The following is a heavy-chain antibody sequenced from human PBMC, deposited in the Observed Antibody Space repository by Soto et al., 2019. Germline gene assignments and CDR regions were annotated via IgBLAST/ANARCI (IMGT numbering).Heavy chain of an antibody. CDR2: IIPIFGTA. J-gene: IGHJ5*02. Sequence: QVQLVQSGAEVKKPGSSVKVSCKASGGTFSSYAISWVRQAPGQGLEWMGGIIPIFGTANYAQKFQGRVTITADESTSTASMELGSLRSEDTAVYYCAKVVVAATRSRWFDPWGQGTLVTVSS. CDR3: AKVVVAATRSRWFDP. D-gene: IGHD2-15*01. V-gene: IGHV1-69*01. CDR1: GGTFSSYA.